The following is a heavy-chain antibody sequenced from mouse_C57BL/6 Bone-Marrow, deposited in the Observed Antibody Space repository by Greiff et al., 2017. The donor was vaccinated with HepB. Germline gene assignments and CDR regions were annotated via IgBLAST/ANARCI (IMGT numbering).Heavy chain of an antibody. CDR1: GYTFTEYT. J-gene: IGHJ4*01. Sequence: VQLQQSGAELVKPGASVKLSCKASGYTFTEYTIHWVKQRSGQGLAWIGWFYPGSGSITYNEKFKDKATLTADKSSSTVYMELRRLTSEDSAVYVCARHEDGVLRSYGAMDYWGQGTSVTGSS. CDR2: FYPGSGSI. D-gene: IGHD1-1*01. CDR3: ARHEDGVLRSYGAMDY. V-gene: IGHV1-62-2*01.